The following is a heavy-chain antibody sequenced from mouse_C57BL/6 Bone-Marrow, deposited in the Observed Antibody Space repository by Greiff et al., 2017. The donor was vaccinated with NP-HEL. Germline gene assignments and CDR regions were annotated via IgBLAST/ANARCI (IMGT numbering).Heavy chain of an antibody. V-gene: IGHV3-6*01. CDR2: ISYDGSN. D-gene: IGHD2-10*01. J-gene: IGHJ2*01. Sequence: EVKLMESGPGLVKPSQSLSLTCSVTGYSITSGYYWNWIRQFPGNKLEWMGYISYDGSNNYNPSLKNRISITRDTSKNQFFLKLNSVTTEDTATYYCALLNYFDYWGQGTTLTVSS. CDR1: GYSITSGYY. CDR3: ALLNYFDY.